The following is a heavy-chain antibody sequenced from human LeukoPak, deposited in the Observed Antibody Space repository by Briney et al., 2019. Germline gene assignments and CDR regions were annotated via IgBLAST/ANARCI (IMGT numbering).Heavy chain of an antibody. CDR2: ISYDGSNK. D-gene: IGHD6-13*01. CDR1: GFTFSSYG. V-gene: IGHV3-30*03. CDR3: ARGGAAAGPGGPYYYGMDV. J-gene: IGHJ6*04. Sequence: GRSLRLPCAASGFTFSSYGMHWVRQAPGKGLEWVAVISYDGSNKYYADSVKGRFTISRDNSKNTLYLQMNSLRAEDTAVYYCARGGAAAGPGGPYYYGMDVWGKGTTVTVSS.